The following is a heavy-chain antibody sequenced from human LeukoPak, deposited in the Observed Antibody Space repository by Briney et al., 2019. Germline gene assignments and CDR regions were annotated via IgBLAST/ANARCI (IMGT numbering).Heavy chain of an antibody. CDR2: IYYSGYT. CDR3: ARETSQKGAHYMDV. J-gene: IGHJ6*03. CDR1: GGSISSYY. Sequence: SETLSLTCAVYGGSISSYYWSWIRQPPGKGLKWIGNIYYSGYTTYSPSLRSRVTISVDTSKNQLSLKLSSVTAADTAVYYCARETSQKGAHYMDVWGKGTTITISS. D-gene: IGHD3-16*01. V-gene: IGHV4-59*01.